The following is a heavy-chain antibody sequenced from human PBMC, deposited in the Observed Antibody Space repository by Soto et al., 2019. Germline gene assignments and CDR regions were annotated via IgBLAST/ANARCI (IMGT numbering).Heavy chain of an antibody. J-gene: IGHJ4*02. D-gene: IGHD1-26*01. Sequence: VQLVESGGGVVQPGRSLRLSCAASGFTFSSYGMHWVRQAPGKGLEWVAVISYDGSNKYYADSVKGRFTISRDNSENTLYLQMNSLRAEDTAVYYCAKEGATGSGFDYWGQGTLVTVSS. CDR2: ISYDGSNK. CDR1: GFTFSSYG. V-gene: IGHV3-30*18. CDR3: AKEGATGSGFDY.